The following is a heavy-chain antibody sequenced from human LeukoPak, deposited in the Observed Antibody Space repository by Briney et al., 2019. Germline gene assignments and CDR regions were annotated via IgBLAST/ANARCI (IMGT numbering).Heavy chain of an antibody. CDR2: ISYDKSNK. V-gene: IGHV3-30-3*01. J-gene: IGHJ3*02. Sequence: GGSLRLSCAASGFTFSSYAMHWVRQAPGKGLEWVALISYDKSNKYYADSVKGRFTISRDNSKNTLFVQMNSLRTEDTAVHYCARSGVQWQWLLTYDAFDIGGQGTMVTVSS. CDR3: ARSGVQWQWLLTYDAFDI. D-gene: IGHD6-19*01. CDR1: GFTFSSYA.